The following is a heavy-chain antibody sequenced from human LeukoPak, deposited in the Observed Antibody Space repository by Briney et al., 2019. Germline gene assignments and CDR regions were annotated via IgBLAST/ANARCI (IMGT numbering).Heavy chain of an antibody. V-gene: IGHV3-23*01. D-gene: IGHD6-13*01. CDR1: GFTFSSYA. CDR2: ISGSGGST. Sequence: PGGSLRLSCAASGFTFSSYAMSWVRQAPGKGLEWVSAISGSGGSTYYADSVKGRFTISRDNSKNTLYLQMNSLRAEDTAVYYCAKADSSSWYYYYYYYGMDVWGQGTTVTVFS. CDR3: AKADSSSWYYYYYYYGMDV. J-gene: IGHJ6*02.